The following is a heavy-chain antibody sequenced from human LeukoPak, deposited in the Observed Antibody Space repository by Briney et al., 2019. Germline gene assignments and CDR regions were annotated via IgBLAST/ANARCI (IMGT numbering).Heavy chain of an antibody. V-gene: IGHV3-30*04. CDR1: GFTFSSYA. Sequence: PGGSLRLSCVASGFTFSSYAMHWVRQAPGKGLEWVAVISYDGSYMSYADSVKGRFTISRDNSKNTLYVQTNSLRAEDTAVYYCARGQHWRVESHAFDIWGQGTMVTVSS. CDR2: ISYDGSYM. J-gene: IGHJ3*02. D-gene: IGHD3-3*01. CDR3: ARGQHWRVESHAFDI.